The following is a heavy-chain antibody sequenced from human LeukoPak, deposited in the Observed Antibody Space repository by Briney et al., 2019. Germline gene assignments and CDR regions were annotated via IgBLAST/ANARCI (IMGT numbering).Heavy chain of an antibody. Sequence: PSETLSLTCAVYGGSFSGYYWSWIRQPPGKGLEGIGEINHSGSTNYNPSLKSRVTISVDTSKNQLSLKLSSVTAAYTAVYYCARGEYSYVPYYFDSWGQGTLVTVS. CDR1: GGSFSGYY. D-gene: IGHD5-18*01. J-gene: IGHJ4*02. CDR3: ARGEYSYVPYYFDS. V-gene: IGHV4-34*01. CDR2: INHSGST.